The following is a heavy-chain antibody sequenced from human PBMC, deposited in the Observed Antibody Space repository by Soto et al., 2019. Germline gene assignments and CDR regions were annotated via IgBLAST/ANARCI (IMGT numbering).Heavy chain of an antibody. D-gene: IGHD2-2*01. CDR2: ISYDGSNK. V-gene: IGHV3-30*18. CDR3: AKDLEGYCSSTSCYTYFGLDV. Sequence: GGSLRLSGAASGFTFSSYVMHWVRQAPGKGLEWVAVISYDGSNKYYADSVKGRFTISRDNSKHTLFLQMNSLRPEDTAVYYCAKDLEGYCSSTSCYTYFGLDVWGQGTTVTVSS. J-gene: IGHJ6*02. CDR1: GFTFSSYV.